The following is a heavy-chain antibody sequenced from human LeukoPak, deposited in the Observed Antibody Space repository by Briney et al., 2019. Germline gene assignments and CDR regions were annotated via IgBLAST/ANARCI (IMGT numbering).Heavy chain of an antibody. CDR2: IYYSGST. CDR3: ARDTVKGWNWFDP. V-gene: IGHV4-59*01. CDR1: GGSISSYY. J-gene: IGHJ5*02. Sequence: SETLSLTCTVSGGSISSYYWSWIRQPPGKGLEWIGYIYYSGSTNYNPSLKSRVTISVDTSKNQFSLKLSSVTAADTAVYYCARDTVKGWNWFDPWSQGTLVTVSS. D-gene: IGHD4-17*01.